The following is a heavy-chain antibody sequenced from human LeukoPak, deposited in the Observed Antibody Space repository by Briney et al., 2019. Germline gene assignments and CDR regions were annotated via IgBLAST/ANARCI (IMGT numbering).Heavy chain of an antibody. J-gene: IGHJ4*02. CDR3: AREERGTDFDY. CDR1: GYTLTELS. CDR2: LDSEDGET. D-gene: IGHD1-1*01. Sequence: GASVKVSCKVSGYTLTELSIHWVRQAPGKGLEWMGGLDSEDGETTYAQKFQGRVTMTEDTSIDTAFMELSSLRSEDTAVYYCAREERGTDFDYWGQGTLVTVSS. V-gene: IGHV1-24*01.